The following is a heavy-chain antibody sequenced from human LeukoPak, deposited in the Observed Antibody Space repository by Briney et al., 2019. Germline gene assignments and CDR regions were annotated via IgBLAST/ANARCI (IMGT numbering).Heavy chain of an antibody. CDR2: IYYSGST. Sequence: PSETLSLTCTVSGGSISSYYWSWIRQPPGKGLEWIGYIYYSGSTNYNPSLRSRVTISVDTYKNQSSLKLNSVTAADTAVYYCARDYGGYYDSSGPLGIWGQGTLVTVSS. D-gene: IGHD3-22*01. CDR1: GGSISSYY. V-gene: IGHV4-59*01. CDR3: ARDYGGYYDSSGPLGI. J-gene: IGHJ4*02.